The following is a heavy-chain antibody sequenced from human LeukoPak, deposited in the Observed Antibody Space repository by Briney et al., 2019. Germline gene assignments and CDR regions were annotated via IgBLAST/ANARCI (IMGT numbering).Heavy chain of an antibody. Sequence: GGSLRLSCAASGFTFSSYSMNWVRQAPGKGLEWVSSISSSSSYIYYADSVKGRFTISRDNAKNSLYLQMNSLRAEDTAVHYCATGPGGYGYSYYYYYMDVWGKGTTVTVSS. CDR3: ATGPGGYGYSYYYYYMDV. CDR1: GFTFSSYS. D-gene: IGHD5-18*01. V-gene: IGHV3-21*01. CDR2: ISSSSSYI. J-gene: IGHJ6*03.